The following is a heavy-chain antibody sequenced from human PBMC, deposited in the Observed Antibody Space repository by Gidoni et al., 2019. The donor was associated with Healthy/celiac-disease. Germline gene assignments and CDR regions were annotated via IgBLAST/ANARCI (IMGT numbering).Heavy chain of an antibody. J-gene: IGHJ4*02. CDR3: ARLASSSGWYRPNNFDY. Sequence: QLQLQESGPGLVKPSETPALTCTVPGGSISSSSYYWGWIRQPPGKGLEWIGSIYYSGSTYYNPSLKSRVTISVDTSKNQFSLKLSSVTAADTAVYYCARLASSSGWYRPNNFDYWGQGTLVTVSS. CDR1: GGSISSSSYY. CDR2: IYYSGST. D-gene: IGHD6-19*01. V-gene: IGHV4-39*01.